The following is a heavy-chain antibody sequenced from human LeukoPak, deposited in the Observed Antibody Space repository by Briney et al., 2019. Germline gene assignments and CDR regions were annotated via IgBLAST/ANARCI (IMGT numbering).Heavy chain of an antibody. V-gene: IGHV3-NL1*01. J-gene: IGHJ4*02. CDR3: AKWGCSGGSCYPFDY. Sequence: GGSLRLSCAASGFTFSSYAMHWVRQAPGKGLEWVSVIYSGGSTYYADSVKGRFTISRDNSKNTLYLQMNSLRAEDTAVYYCAKWGCSGGSCYPFDYWGQGTLVTVSS. CDR1: GFTFSSYA. CDR2: IYSGGST. D-gene: IGHD2-15*01.